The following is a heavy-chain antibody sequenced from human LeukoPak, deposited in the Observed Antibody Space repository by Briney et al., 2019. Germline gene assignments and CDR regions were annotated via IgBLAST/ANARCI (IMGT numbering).Heavy chain of an antibody. Sequence: PSETLSLTCAVYGGSFSGYYWSWIRQPPGKGLEWIGEINHSGSTNYNPSLKSRVTISVDTSKNQFSLKLSSVTAADTAVYYCASRYCGGDCYPNRFDPWGQGTLVTVSS. CDR2: INHSGST. CDR1: GGSFSGYY. V-gene: IGHV4-34*01. D-gene: IGHD2-21*02. CDR3: ASRYCGGDCYPNRFDP. J-gene: IGHJ5*02.